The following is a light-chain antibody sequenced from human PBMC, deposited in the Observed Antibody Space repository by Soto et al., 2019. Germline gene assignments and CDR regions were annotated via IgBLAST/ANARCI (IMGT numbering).Light chain of an antibody. V-gene: IGKV3-15*01. Sequence: EIVMTRSTSTLSVSPGESATLSCRASQNINSNLAWYQQKPGQAPRLLIYRASTMATGIPARFSGSGSGTEFTLTISSLQSEDFAVYYCQQYHDWPPYTFGQGTKV. CDR2: RAS. CDR3: QQYHDWPPYT. CDR1: QNINSN. J-gene: IGKJ2*01.